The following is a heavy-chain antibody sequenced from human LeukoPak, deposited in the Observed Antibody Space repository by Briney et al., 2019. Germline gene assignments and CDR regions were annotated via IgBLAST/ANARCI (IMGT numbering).Heavy chain of an antibody. CDR2: MNPNSGNT. J-gene: IGHJ6*03. D-gene: IGHD1-26*01. V-gene: IGHV1-8*01. Sequence: GASVKVSCKASGYTFTSYDINWVRQATEQGLEWMGWMNPNSGNTGYAQKFQGRVTMTRNTSISTAYMELSSLRSEDTAVYYCARGLSGSYYLIYSYYYYMDVWGKGTTVTVSS. CDR1: GYTFTSYD. CDR3: ARGLSGSYYLIYSYYYYMDV.